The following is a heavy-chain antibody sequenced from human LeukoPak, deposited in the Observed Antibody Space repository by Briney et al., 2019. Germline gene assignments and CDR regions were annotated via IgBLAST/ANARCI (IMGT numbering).Heavy chain of an antibody. CDR2: IYSSGST. CDR1: RGSITSYY. V-gene: IGHV4-59*01. Sequence: SESLSVTSTVPRGSITSYYWSWIREPPRKRREWIGYIYSSGSTTYNPSLKSRVTISVDTSKNQLSLKLSSVTAADTAVYYCARGYSSGWYDYWGQGTLVTVSS. D-gene: IGHD6-19*01. CDR3: ARGYSSGWYDY. J-gene: IGHJ4*02.